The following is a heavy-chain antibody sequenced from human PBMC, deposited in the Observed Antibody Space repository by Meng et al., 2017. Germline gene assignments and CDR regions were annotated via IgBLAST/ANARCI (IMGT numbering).Heavy chain of an antibody. CDR1: AYTFTAHS. Sequence: AELQKPGASVNVSCTPSAYTFTAHSIPWVRQAPGQGLDWMGRIDPNSGVTEYAQKFQGRVTVTGATSISPAYMELSRLRSDYTAIYYCVRDEDISAAGKLFGDYWGQGTLVTVSS. J-gene: IGHJ4*02. D-gene: IGHD6-13*01. CDR2: IDPNSGVT. V-gene: IGHV1-2*06. CDR3: VRDEDISAAGKLFGDY.